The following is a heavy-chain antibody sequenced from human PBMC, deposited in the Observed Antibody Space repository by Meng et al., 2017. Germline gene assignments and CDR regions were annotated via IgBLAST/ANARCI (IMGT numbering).Heavy chain of an antibody. D-gene: IGHD3-22*01. Sequence: ASVKVSCKASGYTFTSYAMHWVRQAPGQRLEWMGWINAGNGNTKYSQKFQGRVTSTRDTSASTAYMELSSLRSEDTAVYYCARDSDGSYDSSGYYLVRQYYYYGMDVWGQGTMVTVSS. J-gene: IGHJ6*02. V-gene: IGHV1-3*01. CDR3: ARDSDGSYDSSGYYLVRQYYYYGMDV. CDR1: GYTFTSYA. CDR2: INAGNGNT.